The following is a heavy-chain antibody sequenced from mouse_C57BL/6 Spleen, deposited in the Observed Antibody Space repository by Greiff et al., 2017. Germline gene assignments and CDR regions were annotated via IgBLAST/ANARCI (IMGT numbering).Heavy chain of an antibody. CDR1: GFTFSSYA. CDR3: ARDGDDYDVYFDY. Sequence: EVMLVESGGGLVKPGGSLKLSCAASGFTFSSYAMSWVRQTPEKRLEWVATISDGGSYTYYPDNVKGRFTISRDNARNNLYLQMSHLKSEDTAMYYCARDGDDYDVYFDYWGQGTTLTVSS. D-gene: IGHD2-4*01. V-gene: IGHV5-4*01. CDR2: ISDGGSYT. J-gene: IGHJ2*01.